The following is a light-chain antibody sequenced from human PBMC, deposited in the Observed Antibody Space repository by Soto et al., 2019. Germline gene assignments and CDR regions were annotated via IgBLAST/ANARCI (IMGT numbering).Light chain of an antibody. Sequence: DLVMTQTPLSLPVTPGEPASISCRSSQSLLDSDDGNTYLDWYLQKPGQSPQLLIYTLSDRASGVPVRFSGSGSGTDFTLKISRVEADDVGVYYCLQRIEFPFTLGPGNKVDIK. CDR2: TLS. CDR3: LQRIEFPFT. CDR1: QSLLDSDDGNTY. J-gene: IGKJ3*01. V-gene: IGKV2-40*01.